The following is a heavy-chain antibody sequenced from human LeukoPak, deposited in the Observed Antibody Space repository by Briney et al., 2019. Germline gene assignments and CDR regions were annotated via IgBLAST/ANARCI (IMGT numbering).Heavy chain of an antibody. J-gene: IGHJ4*02. D-gene: IGHD6-19*01. CDR3: ARVRLGRGLDY. V-gene: IGHV1-2*02. CDR2: INPNSGDT. Sequence: GASVKVSCKASGYTFTDYYWHWVRQTPGQGLEWMGWINPNSGDTKYAEKFQGRVTMTRDTSVSTAYMELSGLTSADTAMYYCARVRLGRGLDYWGQGTLVTVSS. CDR1: GYTFTDYY.